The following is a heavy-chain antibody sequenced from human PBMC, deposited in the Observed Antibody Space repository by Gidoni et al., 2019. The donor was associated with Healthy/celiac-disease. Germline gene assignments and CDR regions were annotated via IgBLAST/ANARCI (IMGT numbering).Heavy chain of an antibody. Sequence: EVQLVESGGGLVQPGGSLRLSCAASGFTFSSYEMNWVRQAPGKGLEWVSYSSSSGSTIYYADSVKGRFTISRDNAKNSLYLQMNSLRAEDTAVYYCARSHYYDSSGYLNWGQGTLVTVSS. V-gene: IGHV3-48*03. CDR1: GFTFSSYE. J-gene: IGHJ4*02. CDR2: SSSSGSTI. CDR3: ARSHYYDSSGYLN. D-gene: IGHD3-22*01.